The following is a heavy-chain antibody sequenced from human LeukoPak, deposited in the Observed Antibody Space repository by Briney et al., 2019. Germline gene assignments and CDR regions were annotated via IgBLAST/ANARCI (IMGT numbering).Heavy chain of an antibody. Sequence: SETLSLTCTVSGGSISSGDYYWSWIRRPPGKGLEWIGYIYYSGSTYYNPSLKSRVTISVDTSKNQFSLKLSSVTAADTAVYYCARGGAWFGELFFDYWGQGTLVTVSS. J-gene: IGHJ4*02. V-gene: IGHV4-30-4*08. CDR2: IYYSGST. D-gene: IGHD3-10*01. CDR3: ARGGAWFGELFFDY. CDR1: GGSISSGDYY.